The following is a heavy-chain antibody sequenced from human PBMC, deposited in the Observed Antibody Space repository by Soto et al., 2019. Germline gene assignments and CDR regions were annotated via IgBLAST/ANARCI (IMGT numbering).Heavy chain of an antibody. Sequence: PSETLSLTCTVSGGPIITYYWSLIRRPPGKGLEWIGYIYDSGSTNNNPSLKSRVTISVDTSKNQFSLQLSSVTAADTAVYYCARDGGMAGAEGAFDLWGQGTMVTVSS. V-gene: IGHV4-59*01. D-gene: IGHD1-26*01. CDR1: GGPIITYY. CDR3: ARDGGMAGAEGAFDL. J-gene: IGHJ3*01. CDR2: IYDSGST.